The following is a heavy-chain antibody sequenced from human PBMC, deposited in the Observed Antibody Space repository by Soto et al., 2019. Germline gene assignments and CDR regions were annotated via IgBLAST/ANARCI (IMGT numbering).Heavy chain of an antibody. J-gene: IGHJ6*02. CDR2: ISYDGSNK. Sequence: PGGSLRLSCAASGFTFSSYAMHWVRQAPGKGLEWVAVISYDGSNKYYADSVKGRFTISRDNSKNTLYLQMNSLRAEDTAVYYCAKDRPYYDILTGSGMDVWGQGTTVTVSS. V-gene: IGHV3-30*04. CDR3: AKDRPYYDILTGSGMDV. D-gene: IGHD3-9*01. CDR1: GFTFSSYA.